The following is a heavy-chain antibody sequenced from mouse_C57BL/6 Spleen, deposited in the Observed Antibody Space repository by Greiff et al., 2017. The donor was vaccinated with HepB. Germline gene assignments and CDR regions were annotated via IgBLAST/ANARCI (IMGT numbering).Heavy chain of an antibody. CDR2: IDPETGGT. D-gene: IGHD2-3*01. J-gene: IGHJ2*01. V-gene: IGHV1-15*01. CDR1: GYTFTDYE. CDR3: TRSDGYYGY. Sequence: QVQLQQSGAELVRPGASVTLSCKASGYTFTDYEMHWVKQTPVHGLEWIGAIDPETGGTAYSQKFKGKAILTADKSSSTAYMELRSLTSEDSAVYYCTRSDGYYGYWGQGTTLTVSS.